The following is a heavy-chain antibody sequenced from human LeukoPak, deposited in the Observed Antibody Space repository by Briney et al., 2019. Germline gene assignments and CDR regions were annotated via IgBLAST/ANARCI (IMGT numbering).Heavy chain of an antibody. D-gene: IGHD3-22*01. J-gene: IGHJ4*02. CDR3: ARTDYDSRWYFDY. V-gene: IGHV3-23*01. CDR2: ISGSGGST. Sequence: GGSLRLSCTASGFTFSSYAMSWVRQAPGKGLEWVSAISGSGGSTYYADSVKGRFTISRDNSKNTLYLQMNSLRAEDTAVYYCARTDYDSRWYFDYWGQGTPVTVSS. CDR1: GFTFSSYA.